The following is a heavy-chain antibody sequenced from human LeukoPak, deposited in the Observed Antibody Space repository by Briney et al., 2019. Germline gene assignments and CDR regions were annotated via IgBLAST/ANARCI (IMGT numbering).Heavy chain of an antibody. CDR2: INSGGTTI. CDR1: GFTFRTYN. J-gene: IGHJ4*02. Sequence: GGSLRLSCAASGFTFRTYNMNWVRQAPGKGLEWVSYINSGGTTIYYADSVKGRFTISRDNAKNSLYLQMNSLRAEDTAVYYCARDYSTVTTFFDYWGQGTLVTVSS. CDR3: ARDYSTVTTFFDY. D-gene: IGHD4-17*01. V-gene: IGHV3-48*01.